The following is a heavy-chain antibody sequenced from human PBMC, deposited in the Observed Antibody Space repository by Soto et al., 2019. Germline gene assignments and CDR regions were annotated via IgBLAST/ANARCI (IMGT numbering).Heavy chain of an antibody. CDR1: GGSISSYY. V-gene: IGHV4-59*01. D-gene: IGHD1-1*01. Sequence: PSETLSLTCTVSGGSISSYYWSWIRQPPGKGLEWIGYIYYSGSTNYNPSLKSRVTISVDTSKNQFSLKLSSVTAADTAVYYCARGQLQLSNIWFDPWGQGTXVTVSS. CDR2: IYYSGST. J-gene: IGHJ5*02. CDR3: ARGQLQLSNIWFDP.